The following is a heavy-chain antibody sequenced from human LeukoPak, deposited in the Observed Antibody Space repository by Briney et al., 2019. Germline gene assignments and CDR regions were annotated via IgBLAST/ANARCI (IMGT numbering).Heavy chain of an antibody. Sequence: GGSLRLSCAASGFTFSSYGMHWVRQAPGKGLEWVAFVRDDGSNKQFADSVKGRFTMSRDNSKKTLFLLMNSLTTEDTAVYYCAKDVAPSNYYYMDVWGKGTTVTVSS. J-gene: IGHJ6*03. V-gene: IGHV3-30*02. CDR1: GFTFSSYG. CDR3: AKDVAPSNYYYMDV. CDR2: VRDDGSNK.